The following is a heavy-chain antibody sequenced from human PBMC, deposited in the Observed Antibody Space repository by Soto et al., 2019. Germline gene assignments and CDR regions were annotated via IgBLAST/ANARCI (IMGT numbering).Heavy chain of an antibody. D-gene: IGHD6-13*01. CDR1: GFTFSSYE. CDR2: ISSSGSTI. J-gene: IGHJ6*02. Sequence: GGSLRLSCAASGFTFSSYEMNWVRQAPGKGLEWVSYISSSGSTIYYADSVKGRFTISRDNAKNSLYLQMNSLRAEDTAVYYCAGRGSSSWEDYYYGMDVWGQGTTVTVSS. V-gene: IGHV3-48*03. CDR3: AGRGSSSWEDYYYGMDV.